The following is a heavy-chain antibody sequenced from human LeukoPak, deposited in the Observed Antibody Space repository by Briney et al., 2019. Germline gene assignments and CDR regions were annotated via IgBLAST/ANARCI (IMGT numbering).Heavy chain of an antibody. CDR3: ARHGYRRYNYGSGGDAFDI. V-gene: IGHV3-21*05. Sequence: GGSLRLSCAASGFTFSSYEMNWVRQAPGKGLEWVSYISSSGSYIYYADSVKGRFTISRDNAKNSLYLQMNSLRAEDTAVYFCARHGYRRYNYGSGGDAFDIWGQGTMVTVSS. CDR1: GFTFSSYE. D-gene: IGHD5-18*01. J-gene: IGHJ3*02. CDR2: ISSSGSYI.